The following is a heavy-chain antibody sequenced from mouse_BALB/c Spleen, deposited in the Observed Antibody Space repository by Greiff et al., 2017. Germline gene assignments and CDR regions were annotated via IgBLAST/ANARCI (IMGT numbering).Heavy chain of an antibody. CDR1: GFTFSSYG. CDR3: ATLWGAMDY. J-gene: IGHJ4*01. D-gene: IGHD1-1*02. CDR2: INSNGGST. Sequence: EVQLVESGGGLVQPGGSLKLSCAASGFTFSSYGMSWVRQTPDKRLELVATINSNGGSTYYPDSVKGRFTISRDNAKNTLYLQMSSLKSEDTAMYYCATLWGAMDYWGQGTSVTVSS. V-gene: IGHV5-6-3*01.